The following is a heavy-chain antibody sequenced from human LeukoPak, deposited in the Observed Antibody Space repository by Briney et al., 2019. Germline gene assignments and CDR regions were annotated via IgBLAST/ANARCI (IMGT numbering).Heavy chain of an antibody. CDR3: ARESIAAAEPFDY. CDR1: GFTFSNYG. CDR2: ISSGSTTI. D-gene: IGHD6-13*01. V-gene: IGHV3-48*04. J-gene: IGHJ4*02. Sequence: GGSLRLSCAASGFTFSNYGMHWVRQAPGKGLEWVSYISSGSTTIDYADSVKGRFTISRDNAKNTLYLQMNSLRAEDTAVYYCARESIAAAEPFDYWGQGTLVTVSS.